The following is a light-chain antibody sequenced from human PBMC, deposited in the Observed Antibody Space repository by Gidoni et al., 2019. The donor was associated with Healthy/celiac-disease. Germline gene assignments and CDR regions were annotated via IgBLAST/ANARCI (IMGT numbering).Light chain of an antibody. CDR3: QQRYSTSYT. Sequence: DIPMTQSPSSLSASVGDRVTITCRASQSISSYLNWYQQKPGKATKVLIYAASSLKSGVPSRFSDRGCGTECTLSISSLKVEDFATYYCQQRYSTSYTFGQGTKLEIK. J-gene: IGKJ2*01. V-gene: IGKV1-39*01. CDR2: AAS. CDR1: QSISSY.